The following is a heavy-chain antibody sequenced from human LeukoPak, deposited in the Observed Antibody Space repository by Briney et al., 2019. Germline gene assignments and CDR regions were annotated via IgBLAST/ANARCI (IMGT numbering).Heavy chain of an antibody. V-gene: IGHV3-72*01. CDR2: TRNKPNGYTT. Sequence: GGSLRLSCAASGFSITDHYMDWVRQAPGKGLEWVGRTRNKPNGYTTDYGTSVKGRFIVSRDDSENSLYLQMSGLKTEDTAVYYCVRVRHGDYFDYWGQGTLVTVSS. CDR1: GFSITDHY. D-gene: IGHD4-17*01. J-gene: IGHJ4*02. CDR3: VRVRHGDYFDY.